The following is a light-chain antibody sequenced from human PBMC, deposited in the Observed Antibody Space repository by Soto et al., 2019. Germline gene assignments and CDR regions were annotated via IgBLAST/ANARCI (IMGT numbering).Light chain of an antibody. Sequence: QSVLTQPASVSVSPGQSITISCTGTSSDVGGYNYVSWYQQHPGKAPKFMIYDVSNRPSGVSNRFSGSKSGNTASLTISGLQAEDEADYYCCSYTTSNTRQIVFGTGTKLTVL. CDR2: DVS. V-gene: IGLV2-14*01. J-gene: IGLJ1*01. CDR1: SSDVGGYNY. CDR3: CSYTTSNTRQIV.